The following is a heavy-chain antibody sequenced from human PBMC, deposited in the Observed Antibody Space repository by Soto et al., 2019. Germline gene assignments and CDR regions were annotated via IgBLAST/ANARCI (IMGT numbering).Heavy chain of an antibody. V-gene: IGHV3-74*01. CDR2: ISSDGSTT. J-gene: IGHJ4*02. CDR3: ARESSGYSSYFDY. D-gene: IGHD5-12*01. Sequence: EVQLVEAGGGLVQPGGSLRLSCAGSGSAFSRYWIHWVRQVLGKGLVWVSRISSDGSTTTYADSVKGRFTISRDHAKNTLYLEMNSLRVEDTAVYYCARESSGYSSYFDYWGQGTLVTVSA. CDR1: GSAFSRYW.